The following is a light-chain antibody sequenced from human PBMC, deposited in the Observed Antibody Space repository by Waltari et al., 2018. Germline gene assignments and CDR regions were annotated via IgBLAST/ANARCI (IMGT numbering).Light chain of an antibody. Sequence: DIQMTQSPSSLSASVGDIVTITCRASQRIDSYLNWYQQKPGIAPKLLIYAASSLQTGVPSRFSGSGSGTDFTLTISSLQPEDFATYSCQQSDSTPWTFGQGTKVEI. CDR1: QRIDSY. CDR2: AAS. V-gene: IGKV1-39*01. J-gene: IGKJ1*01. CDR3: QQSDSTPWT.